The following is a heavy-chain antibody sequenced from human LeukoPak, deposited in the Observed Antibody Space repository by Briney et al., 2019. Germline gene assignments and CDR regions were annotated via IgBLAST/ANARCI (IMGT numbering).Heavy chain of an antibody. CDR2: IYYSGST. J-gene: IGHJ6*03. CDR3: ATPGYCSTIDCYYYMDV. V-gene: IGHV4-39*01. CDR1: GGSISTSSYY. Sequence: SETLSLTCTVPGGSISTSSYYWGWIRQPPGKGLEWIGTIYYSGSTYYNPSLESRVTISLDMSKNQFSLNLTSGTAADTAVYYCATPGYCSTIDCYYYMDVWGKGTTVTVSS. D-gene: IGHD2-2*01.